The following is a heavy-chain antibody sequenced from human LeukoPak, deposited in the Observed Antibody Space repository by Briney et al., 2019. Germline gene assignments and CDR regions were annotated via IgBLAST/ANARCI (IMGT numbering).Heavy chain of an antibody. J-gene: IGHJ3*02. D-gene: IGHD2-2*01. CDR2: MNPNSGNT. Sequence: ASVKVSCKASGYTFISYDINWVRQATGQGLEWMGWMNPNSGNTGYAQKFQGRVTMTRNTSISTAYMELSSLRSEDTAVYYCARNKRFLMPRAFDIWGQGTMVTVSS. CDR3: ARNKRFLMPRAFDI. V-gene: IGHV1-8*01. CDR1: GYTFISYD.